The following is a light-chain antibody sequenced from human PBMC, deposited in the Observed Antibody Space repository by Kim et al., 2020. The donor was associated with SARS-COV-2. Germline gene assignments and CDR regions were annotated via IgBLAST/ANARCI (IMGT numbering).Light chain of an antibody. J-gene: IGLJ2*01. CDR3: HAWVCSTLV. CDR2: QDS. Sequence: SYELTQPPSVSVSPGQTASITCPGDTLGDIYSCWYLQQPVQSPVLVIYQDSKRPSAIPERFSGSNSGNTATLTLTATPAMYEADYFCHAWVCSTLVFG. V-gene: IGLV3-1*01. CDR1: TLGDIY.